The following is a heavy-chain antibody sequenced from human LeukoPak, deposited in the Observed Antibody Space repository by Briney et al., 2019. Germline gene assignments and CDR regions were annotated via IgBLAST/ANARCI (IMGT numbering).Heavy chain of an antibody. J-gene: IGHJ4*02. D-gene: IGHD3-9*01. CDR1: GFTFSSYA. CDR3: ARASPYYDILTGYRAFDY. CDR2: ISGSGGST. Sequence: GGSLRLSCAASGFTFSSYAMSWVRQAPGKGLEWVSAISGSGGSTYYADSVKGRFTISRDNSKNTLYLQMNSLRAEDTAVYYCARASPYYDILTGYRAFDYWGQGTLVTVSS. V-gene: IGHV3-23*01.